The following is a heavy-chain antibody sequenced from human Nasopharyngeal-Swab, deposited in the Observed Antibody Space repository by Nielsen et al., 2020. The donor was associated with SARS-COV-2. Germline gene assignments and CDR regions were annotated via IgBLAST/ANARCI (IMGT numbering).Heavy chain of an antibody. CDR1: GITFSSYT. CDR2: ISYDGSNK. D-gene: IGHD3-22*01. CDR3: ASTPLDSSGYYYAFHY. Sequence: SLKIYCAASGITFSSYTMHWVRQAHGKGLEWVAVISYDGSNKYYADSVKGRFTISRDISKNTLYLQMNSLRAEDTAVFYCASTPLDSSGYYYAFHYWGRGTLVTVSS. V-gene: IGHV3-30-3*01. J-gene: IGHJ4*02.